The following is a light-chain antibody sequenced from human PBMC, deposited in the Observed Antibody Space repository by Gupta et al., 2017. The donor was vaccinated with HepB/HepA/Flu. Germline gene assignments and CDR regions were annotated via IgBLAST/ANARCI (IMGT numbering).Light chain of an antibody. CDR2: GAS. J-gene: IGKJ2*01. V-gene: IGKV1-39*01. Sequence: DIQMTQSPSSLSASVGDRVTITCRASQRISSYLNWYQQKPGKAPHLLIYGASTLQRGVPSRFSGSGSGTDFTLTISSLQPEDFATYYCQQSSDTPHTCGPGTRLESK. CDR3: QQSSDTPHT. CDR1: QRISSY.